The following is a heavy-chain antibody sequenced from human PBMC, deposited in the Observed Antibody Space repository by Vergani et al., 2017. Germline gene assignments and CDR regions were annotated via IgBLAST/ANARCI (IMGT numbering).Heavy chain of an antibody. CDR2: MNPNSGNT. J-gene: IGHJ6*02. Sequence: QVQLVPSGAEVKKPGASVKVSCKASGYTFTSYDINWVRQATGQGLEWMGWMNPNSGNTGYAQKFQGRVTMTRNTSISTAYMELSSLRSEDTAVYYCARDGVPAAIDYYYGMDVWGQGTTVTVSS. D-gene: IGHD2-2*01. CDR1: GYTFTSYD. V-gene: IGHV1-8*01. CDR3: ARDGVPAAIDYYYGMDV.